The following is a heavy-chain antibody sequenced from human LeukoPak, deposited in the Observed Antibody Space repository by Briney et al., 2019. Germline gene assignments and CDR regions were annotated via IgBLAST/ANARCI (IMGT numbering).Heavy chain of an antibody. V-gene: IGHV4-34*01. CDR2: INHSGST. J-gene: IGHJ4*02. CDR1: GGSFSGYY. Sequence: SETLSLTCAVYGGSFSGYYWSWIRQPPGKGLEWIGEINHSGSTNYNPSLKSRVTISVDTSKNQFSLKLSSVTAADTAVYYCASGLGAARSYFEYWGQGTLVTVSS. CDR3: ASGLGAARSYFEY. D-gene: IGHD6-25*01.